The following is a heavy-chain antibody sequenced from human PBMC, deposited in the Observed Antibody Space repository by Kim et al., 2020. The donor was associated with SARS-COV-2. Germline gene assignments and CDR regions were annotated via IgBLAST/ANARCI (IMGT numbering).Heavy chain of an antibody. CDR2: IYYSGST. V-gene: IGHV4-31*03. D-gene: IGHD5-18*01. J-gene: IGHJ5*02. CDR3: ARASTAMAVLFDP. Sequence: SETLSLTCTVSGGSISSGGYYWSWIRQHPGKGLEWIGYIYYSGSTYYNPSLKSRVTISVDTSKNQFSLKLSSVTAADTAVYYCARASTAMAVLFDPWGQGTLVTVSS. CDR1: GGSISSGGYY.